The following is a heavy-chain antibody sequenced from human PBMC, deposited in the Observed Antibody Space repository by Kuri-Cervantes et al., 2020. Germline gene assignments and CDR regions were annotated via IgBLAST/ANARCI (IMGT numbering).Heavy chain of an antibody. CDR1: GLTFSSYW. CDR3: ARDPRGTILRPQANDY. CDR2: INSDGSST. V-gene: IGHV3-74*01. J-gene: IGHJ4*02. D-gene: IGHD2-21*01. Sequence: GGSLRLSCAASGLTFSSYWMHWVRQAPGKGLVWVSRINSDGSSTSYADSVKGRFTISRDNAKNTLYLQMNSLRAEDTAVYYCARDPRGTILRPQANDYWGQGTLVTVSS.